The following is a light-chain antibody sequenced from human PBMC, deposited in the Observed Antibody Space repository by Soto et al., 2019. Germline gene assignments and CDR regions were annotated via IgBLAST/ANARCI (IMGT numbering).Light chain of an antibody. CDR3: QQSYSTPRT. J-gene: IGKJ1*01. Sequence: DIQVTQSPSSLSASVGDRVTITCRASQSIRTNLNWYQQKPGKAPKVLISAASNLQSGVPSRFSGSGSGTDFTLTISSLQPEDFGTYYCQQSYSTPRTFGQGTKVEIK. V-gene: IGKV1-39*01. CDR1: QSIRTN. CDR2: AAS.